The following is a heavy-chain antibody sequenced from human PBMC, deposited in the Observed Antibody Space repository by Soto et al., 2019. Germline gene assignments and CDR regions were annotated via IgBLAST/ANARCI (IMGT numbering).Heavy chain of an antibody. V-gene: IGHV4-31*03. CDR3: ARARLRAVYAFDF. Sequence: SETLSLTCTLSGVSITSGAYYWTWFRQHPGKGLEWIGYIYYNGKTYFSPSLKSRLTISIDTSNNQFSLKLSSVTAADTSMYYCARARLRAVYAFDFWGQGTMVTVSS. J-gene: IGHJ3*01. CDR2: IYYNGKT. D-gene: IGHD4-17*01. CDR1: GVSITSGAYY.